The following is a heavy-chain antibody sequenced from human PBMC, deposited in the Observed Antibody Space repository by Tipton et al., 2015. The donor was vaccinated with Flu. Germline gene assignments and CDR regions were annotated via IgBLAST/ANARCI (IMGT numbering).Heavy chain of an antibody. V-gene: IGHV4-61*02. CDR3: AIHTNKSNWFDP. D-gene: IGHD2/OR15-2a*01. CDR1: GGSISSGSYY. Sequence: TLSLTCTVSGGSISSGSYYWSWIRQPAGKGLEWIGRIYTSGSTNYNPSLKSRVTFSVDTSKNQFSLKLSSVTAADTAVYYCAIHTNKSNWFDPWGQGTLVTVSS. CDR2: IYTSGST. J-gene: IGHJ5*02.